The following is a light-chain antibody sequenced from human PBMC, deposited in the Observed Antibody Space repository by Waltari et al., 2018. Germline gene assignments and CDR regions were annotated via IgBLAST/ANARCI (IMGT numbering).Light chain of an antibody. Sequence: SSELTQDPAVSVAMGQTVRITCQGDSLRSYYASWYQQRPGQAPILVIYDKDNRPSGVPDRFSSSSSHNTASLTITGAQAEDEASYYCHSRDASGVGGSFGGGTKLTVL. CDR1: SLRSYY. J-gene: IGLJ2*01. CDR2: DKD. CDR3: HSRDASGVGGS. V-gene: IGLV3-19*01.